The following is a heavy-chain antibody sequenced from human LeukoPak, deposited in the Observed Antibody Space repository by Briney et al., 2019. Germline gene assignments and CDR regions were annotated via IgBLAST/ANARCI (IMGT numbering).Heavy chain of an antibody. J-gene: IGHJ4*02. CDR3: ARDYYYDSSGYYGY. CDR2: INPNSGGT. Sequence: ASVKVSCKTSGYTFTGYYMHWVRQAPGQGLEWMGWINPNSGGTNYAQKFQGRVTMTRDTSISTAYMELSRLRSDDTAVYYCARDYYYDSSGYYGYWGQGTLVTVSS. CDR1: GYTFTGYY. D-gene: IGHD3-22*01. V-gene: IGHV1-2*02.